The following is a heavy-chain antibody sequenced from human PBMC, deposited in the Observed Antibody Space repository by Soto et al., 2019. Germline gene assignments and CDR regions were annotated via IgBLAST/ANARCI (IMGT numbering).Heavy chain of an antibody. J-gene: IGHJ4*02. V-gene: IGHV4-59*08. Sequence: PSETLSLTCTVSGGSISSYYWSWIRQPPGKGLEWIGYIYYSGSTNYNPSLKSRVTISVDTSKNQFSLKLSSVTAADTALFYCATSPGRTASGTRSLHYWGQGTLVTVSS. CDR1: GGSISSYY. D-gene: IGHD3-10*01. CDR3: ATSPGRTASGTRSLHY. CDR2: IYYSGST.